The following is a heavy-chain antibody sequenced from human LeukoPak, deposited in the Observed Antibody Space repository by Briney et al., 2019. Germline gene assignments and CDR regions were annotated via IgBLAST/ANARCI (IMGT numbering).Heavy chain of an antibody. D-gene: IGHD2-15*01. V-gene: IGHV3-23*01. J-gene: IGHJ4*02. Sequence: GGSLRLSCAASGFTFSSYAMSWVRQAPGKGLEWVSGISGDGGRTIYTDSVKGRFTISRDNSKNTLYLQMNSLRAEDTAVYYCAKSQGSCSGGSCYPSPFDYWGQGTLVTVSS. CDR3: AKSQGSCSGGSCYPSPFDY. CDR2: ISGDGGRT. CDR1: GFTFSSYA.